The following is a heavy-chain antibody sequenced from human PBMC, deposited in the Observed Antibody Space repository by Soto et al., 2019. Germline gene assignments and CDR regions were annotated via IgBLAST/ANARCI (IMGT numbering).Heavy chain of an antibody. CDR2: IVVGSGNT. D-gene: IGHD6-13*01. CDR3: AADSGYSSSWYDLDY. Sequence: QMQLVQSGPEVKKPGTSVKVSCKASGFTFTSSAVQWVRQARGQRLEWIGWIVVGSGNTNYAQKFRERVTITRDMSTSTAYMELSSLRSEDTAVYYCAADSGYSSSWYDLDYWGQGTLVTVSS. V-gene: IGHV1-58*01. J-gene: IGHJ4*02. CDR1: GFTFTSSA.